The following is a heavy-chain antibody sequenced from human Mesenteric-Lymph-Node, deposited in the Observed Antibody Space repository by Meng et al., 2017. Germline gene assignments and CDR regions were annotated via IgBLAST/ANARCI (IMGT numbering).Heavy chain of an antibody. D-gene: IGHD5-12*01. J-gene: IGHJ4*02. CDR3: ARSLGYSGYEFYFDY. CDR2: IIPILGIA. CDR1: GGTFSSYT. V-gene: IGHV1-69*02. Sequence: SVKVSCKASGGTFSSYTISWVRQAPGQGLEWMGRIIPILGIANYAQKFQGRVTITADKSTSTAYMELSSLRSEDTAVYYCARSLGYSGYEFYFDYWGQGTLVTVSS.